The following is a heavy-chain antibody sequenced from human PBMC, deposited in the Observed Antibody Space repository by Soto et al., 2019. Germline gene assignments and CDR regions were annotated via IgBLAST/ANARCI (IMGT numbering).Heavy chain of an antibody. CDR1: GFPLSTYG. Sequence: PGGSLRLSCAASGFPLSTYGMTWVRQAPGKGLEWVLAITGTGGNTYYVDSVQGRFTSSRDNSKNMLYLQVNSLRVEDTAVYYCARILGYWYGLDVWGQGTTVTVSS. J-gene: IGHJ6*02. CDR3: ARILGYWYGLDV. CDR2: ITGTGGNT. V-gene: IGHV3-23*01.